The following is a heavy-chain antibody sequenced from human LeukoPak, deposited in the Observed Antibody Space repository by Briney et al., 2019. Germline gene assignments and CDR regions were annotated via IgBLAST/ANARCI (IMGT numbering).Heavy chain of an antibody. J-gene: IGHJ4*02. Sequence: ASVKVSCKVSGYTLTELSMHWVRQAPGKGLEWMGGFDPEDGETIYAQKFQGRVTMTEDTSTDTAYMELSSLRSEDTAVYYCARDLERYYDLEGRSGYWGQGTLVTVSS. D-gene: IGHD3-3*01. V-gene: IGHV1-24*01. CDR1: GYTLTELS. CDR2: FDPEDGET. CDR3: ARDLERYYDLEGRSGY.